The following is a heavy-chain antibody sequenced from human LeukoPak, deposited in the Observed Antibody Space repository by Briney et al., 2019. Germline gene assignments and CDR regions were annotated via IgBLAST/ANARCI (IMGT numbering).Heavy chain of an antibody. D-gene: IGHD6-19*01. CDR3: AKDGSRGYSSTGYYMDA. J-gene: IGHJ6*03. V-gene: IGHV3-43D*04. CDR2: LFGMVKA. CDR1: DSFLMIMP. Sequence: GGSLSLSCAASDSFLMIMPCTGSVTLRGRVWSGSILLFGMVKAHNAASVRGRFIISRDNSDNSLYLQMNNLKAEDTAIYYCAKDGSRGYSSTGYYMDAWGKGTTVIVSS.